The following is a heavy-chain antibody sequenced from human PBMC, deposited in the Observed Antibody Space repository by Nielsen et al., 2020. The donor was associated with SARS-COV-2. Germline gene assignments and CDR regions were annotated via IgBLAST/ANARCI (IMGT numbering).Heavy chain of an antibody. CDR2: INPNSGGT. CDR1: GGTFSSYA. J-gene: IGHJ6*02. Sequence: ASVKVSCKASGGTFSSYAISWVRQAPGQGLEWMGRINPNSGGTNYAQKFQGRVTMTRDTSISTAYMELSRLRSDDTAVYYCARDLAKSGPGDMDVWGQGTTVTVSS. V-gene: IGHV1-2*06. CDR3: ARDLAKSGPGDMDV. D-gene: IGHD7-27*01.